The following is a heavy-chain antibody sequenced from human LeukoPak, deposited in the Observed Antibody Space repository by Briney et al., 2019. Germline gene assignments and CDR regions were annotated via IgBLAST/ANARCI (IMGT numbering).Heavy chain of an antibody. D-gene: IGHD6-13*01. J-gene: IGHJ4*02. CDR2: ISHSGST. CDR1: GGSFSGYY. CDR3: AGSLQLVN. V-gene: IGHV4-34*01. Sequence: SETLSLTCVVYGGSFSGYYWNWIRQPPGKGLEWIGEISHSGSTNYNPSLKSRVTISVDTSKIQFSLKVTSVTAVDMAVYYCAGSLQLVNWGQGTLVTVSS.